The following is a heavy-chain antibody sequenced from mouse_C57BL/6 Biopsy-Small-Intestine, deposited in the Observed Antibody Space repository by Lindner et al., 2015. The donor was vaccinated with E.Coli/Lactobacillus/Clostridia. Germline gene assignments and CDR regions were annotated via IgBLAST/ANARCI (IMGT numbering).Heavy chain of an antibody. CDR2: VYPYNGGT. Sequence: VQLQESGPVLVKPGPSVKISCKASGFTFTDYYMHWVKQSHGKSLEWIGLVYPYNGGTSYNQKFKGKASLTVDTSSSTAYMEVNSLTSEDSAVYFCARGSGSEGYYFDSWGQGTTLTVSS. CDR1: GFTFTDYY. V-gene: IGHV1-36*01. J-gene: IGHJ2*01. D-gene: IGHD4-1*01. CDR3: ARGSGSEGYYFDS.